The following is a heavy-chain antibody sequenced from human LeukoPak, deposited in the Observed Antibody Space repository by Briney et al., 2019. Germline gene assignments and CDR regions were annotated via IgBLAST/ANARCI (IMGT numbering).Heavy chain of an antibody. J-gene: IGHJ4*02. CDR2: MHHTGST. D-gene: IGHD4-23*01. CDR1: GYSINSGYH. V-gene: IGHV4-38-2*01. Sequence: SETLSLTCSVSGYSINSGYHWGWIRQPPGKGLEWIAIMHHTGSTHYNPSLQSRVTISIDTSKNHFSLKLRSVSAANTAIYYCATSEGGGFFDYWGQGTPVTVSS. CDR3: ATSEGGGFFDY.